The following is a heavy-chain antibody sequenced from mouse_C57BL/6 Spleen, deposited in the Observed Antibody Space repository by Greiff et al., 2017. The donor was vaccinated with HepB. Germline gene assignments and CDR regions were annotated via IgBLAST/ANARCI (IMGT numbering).Heavy chain of an antibody. D-gene: IGHD2-4*01. CDR3: AVYYDYDRGFAY. CDR1: GYTFTSYW. V-gene: IGHV1-52*01. CDR2: IDPSDSET. Sequence: VQLQQPGAELVRPGSSVKLSCKASGYTFTSYWMHWVKQRPIQGLEWIGNIDPSDSETHYNQKFKDKATLTVDKSSSTAYMQLSSLTSEDSAVYYCAVYYDYDRGFAYWGQGTLVTVSA. J-gene: IGHJ3*01.